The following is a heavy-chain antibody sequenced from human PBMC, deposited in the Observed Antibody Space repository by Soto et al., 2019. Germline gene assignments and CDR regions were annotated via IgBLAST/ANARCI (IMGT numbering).Heavy chain of an antibody. D-gene: IGHD2-15*01. V-gene: IGHV4-61*01. CDR2: IYYSGST. J-gene: IGHJ5*02. Sequence: PSETLSLTCTVSGGSVSSGSYYWSWIRQPPGKGLEWIGYIYYSGSTNYNPSLKSRVTISVDTSKNQFSPKLSSVTAADTAVYYCARDLGTYCSGGSCYRNNWFDPWGQGTLVTASS. CDR1: GGSVSSGSYY. CDR3: ARDLGTYCSGGSCYRNNWFDP.